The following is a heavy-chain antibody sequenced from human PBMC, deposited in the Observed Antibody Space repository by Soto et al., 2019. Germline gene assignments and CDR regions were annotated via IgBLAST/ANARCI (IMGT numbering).Heavy chain of an antibody. CDR2: IKQDGSQK. CDR3: ARGDYYDTSGPFSDAFDI. V-gene: IGHV3-7*04. D-gene: IGHD3-22*01. J-gene: IGHJ3*02. CDR1: GLTYSRYW. Sequence: GASLKISYAASGLTYSRYWMSWVHQAPGKGLEWVANIKQDGSQKWYVDSVKGRFTISRDNAKNSLFLQMNSLRAEDTAVYFCARGDYYDTSGPFSDAFDIWGQGTMVTVSS.